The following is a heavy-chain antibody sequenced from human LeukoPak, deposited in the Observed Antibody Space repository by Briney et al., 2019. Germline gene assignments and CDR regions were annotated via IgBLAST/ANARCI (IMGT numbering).Heavy chain of an antibody. CDR1: GGTFSNYA. CDR2: IIPIFGTT. D-gene: IGHD3-22*01. J-gene: IGHJ4*02. V-gene: IGHV1-69*05. CDR3: ARGGEANYYDTSGYYLYHY. Sequence: ASVKVSCKASGGTFSNYAISWVRQAPGQGLEWMGRIIPIFGTTNYAQKFQGRVTITTDESTSTAYMELSSLRSEDTAVYYCARGGEANYYDTSGYYLYHYWGQGTLVTVSS.